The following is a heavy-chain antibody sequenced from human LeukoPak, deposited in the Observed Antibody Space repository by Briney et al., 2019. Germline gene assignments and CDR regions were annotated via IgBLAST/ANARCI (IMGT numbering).Heavy chain of an antibody. CDR3: ATGSSGY. CDR1: GLTVSNVW. Sequence: PGGSLRLSCAASGLTVSNVWMNWVRQAPGKGLEWVDRITSETDGGTTDYAAPVKGRFTISRDDSKNALHLQMNSLKTEDTAVYYCATGSSGYWGQGTLVTVSS. V-gene: IGHV3-15*01. J-gene: IGHJ4*02. CDR2: ITSETDGGTT. D-gene: IGHD3-10*01.